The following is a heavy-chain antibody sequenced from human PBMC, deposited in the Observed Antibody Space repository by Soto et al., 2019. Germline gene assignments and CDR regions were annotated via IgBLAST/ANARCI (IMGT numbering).Heavy chain of an antibody. D-gene: IGHD6-13*01. J-gene: IGHJ6*03. CDR1: GFTFSSYA. Sequence: GGSLRLSCAASGFTFSSYAMSWVRQAPGKGLEWVSAISGSGGSTYYADSVKGRFTISRDNSKNTLYLQMNSLRAEDTAVYYCAKDGMRQQLVLWAENYYYYYYMDVWGKGTTVTVSS. V-gene: IGHV3-23*01. CDR3: AKDGMRQQLVLWAENYYYYYYMDV. CDR2: ISGSGGST.